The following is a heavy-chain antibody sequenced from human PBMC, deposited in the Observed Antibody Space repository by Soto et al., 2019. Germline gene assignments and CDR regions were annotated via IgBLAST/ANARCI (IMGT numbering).Heavy chain of an antibody. J-gene: IGHJ6*02. V-gene: IGHV3-15*07. CDR2: IKSKTDDWAT. CDR3: TTKWSGIQLWSSLLPRVTTPGRNYYYGMDV. D-gene: IGHD5-18*01. CDR1: GFTFSNAW. Sequence: PGGSLRLSCAASGFTFSNAWMNWVRQAPGKGLEWVGRIKSKTDDWATDYAAPVKGRFTISRDDSKNTLYLQMNSLKTEDTAVYYCTTKWSGIQLWSSLLPRVTTPGRNYYYGMDVWGQGTTVTVSS.